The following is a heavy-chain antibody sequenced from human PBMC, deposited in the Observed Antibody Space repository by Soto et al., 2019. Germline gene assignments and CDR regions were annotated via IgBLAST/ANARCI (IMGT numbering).Heavy chain of an antibody. CDR3: ARTVDTAMAS. J-gene: IGHJ4*02. D-gene: IGHD5-18*01. Sequence: SETLSLTCTVSGGSISSYYWSWIRQPPGKGLEWIGYIYYSGSTNYNPSLKSRVTISVDTSKNQFSLKLSSVTAADTAVYYCARTVDTAMASWGQGTLVTVSS. V-gene: IGHV4-59*01. CDR2: IYYSGST. CDR1: GGSISSYY.